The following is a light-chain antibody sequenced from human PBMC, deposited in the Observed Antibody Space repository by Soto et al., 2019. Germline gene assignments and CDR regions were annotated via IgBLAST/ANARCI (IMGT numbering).Light chain of an antibody. Sequence: QSVLTQPPSVSGAPGQRVTISCTGSSSDIGAGFDVHWYQHLPGTAPKLLIYGNTNRPSGVPGRFSGSKSGTSASLVITGIQAEDEADYYCQSYENSRTGFYVFGTGTKLTVL. V-gene: IGLV1-40*01. J-gene: IGLJ1*01. CDR2: GNT. CDR1: SSDIGAGFD. CDR3: QSYENSRTGFYV.